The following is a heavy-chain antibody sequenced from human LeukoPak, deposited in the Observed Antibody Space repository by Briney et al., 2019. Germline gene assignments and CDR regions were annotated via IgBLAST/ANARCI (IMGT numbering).Heavy chain of an antibody. CDR1: GFTFTNYW. J-gene: IGHJ4*02. D-gene: IGHD5-18*01. Sequence: GGSLRLSCAASGFTFTNYWLNWVRQAPGKGLEWVANIKQDGSEKYYLDSVKGRFTTSRDNAKNSVYLQMNTLRAEDTAIYYCARRRGYSYAWSFDYWGQGTLVTVSS. CDR3: ARRRGYSYAWSFDY. CDR2: IKQDGSEK. V-gene: IGHV3-7*01.